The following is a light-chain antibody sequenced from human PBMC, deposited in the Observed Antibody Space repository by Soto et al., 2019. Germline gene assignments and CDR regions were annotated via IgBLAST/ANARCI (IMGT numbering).Light chain of an antibody. CDR3: QQYYIYPRT. CDR2: AAS. CDR1: QDIGNH. V-gene: IGKV1-16*02. Sequence: DIQVTQSPSSLSASVGDRVTITCRASQDIGNHLAWFQKKPGEAPKSLIHAASILQSGVPSKFSGSGSGTDFTLTISSLQPEDFATYYCQQYYIYPRTFGRGTKVEIK. J-gene: IGKJ4*01.